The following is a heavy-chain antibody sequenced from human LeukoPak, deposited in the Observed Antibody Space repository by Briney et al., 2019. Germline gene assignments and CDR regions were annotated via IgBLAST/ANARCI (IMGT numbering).Heavy chain of an antibody. Sequence: SETLSLTCTVSGDSISSSYWSWIRQPAGKGLEWIGRIYISGYTNYNPSLKSRATMSVDTSKNQFSLNVRSVTAADTAVYYCARDCSGGSCYEGVLDNWGQGTLVTVSS. CDR1: GDSISSSY. J-gene: IGHJ4*02. CDR3: ARDCSGGSCYEGVLDN. V-gene: IGHV4-4*07. D-gene: IGHD2-15*01. CDR2: IYISGYT.